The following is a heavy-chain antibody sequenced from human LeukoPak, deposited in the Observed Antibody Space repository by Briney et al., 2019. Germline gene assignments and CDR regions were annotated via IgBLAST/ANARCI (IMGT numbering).Heavy chain of an antibody. Sequence: PPETLSLTCNVSGDSLSSYYWSWVRQPPGEGLWWSGHIYYSGSTNYNPSLKSRVTISVDTSKNQFSLKLSSVTAADTAVYYCARSRDGYNQNTPLHYWGQGTLVTVSS. CDR1: GDSLSSYY. D-gene: IGHD5-24*01. CDR3: ARSRDGYNQNTPLHY. J-gene: IGHJ4*02. CDR2: IYYSGST. V-gene: IGHV4-59*01.